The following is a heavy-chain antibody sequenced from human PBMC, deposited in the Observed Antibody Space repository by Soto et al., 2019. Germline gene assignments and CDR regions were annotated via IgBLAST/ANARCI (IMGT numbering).Heavy chain of an antibody. CDR1: GGTFSSLT. Sequence: QVQLVQSGADVKKPGSSVKVSCKASGGTFSSLTIIWVRQAPGQGLEFMGRIIPILGKPNYAQQFQGRVTITADSSTSTAYMELSSLRSEDTAVYYCATTCNRGYSGYDFRRHWYFELWGRGTLVTVSS. CDR3: ATTCNRGYSGYDFRRHWYFEL. J-gene: IGHJ2*01. CDR2: IIPILGKP. V-gene: IGHV1-69*02. D-gene: IGHD5-12*01.